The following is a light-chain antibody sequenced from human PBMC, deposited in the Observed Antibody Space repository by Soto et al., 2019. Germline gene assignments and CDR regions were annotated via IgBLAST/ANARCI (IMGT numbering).Light chain of an antibody. V-gene: IGKV2-30*01. CDR1: QTFVYRDGNTY. Sequence: VGMTQSPLSLPVTLGQPASISCKSSQTFVYRDGNTYLNWIQQRPGQSPRRLIYQVSHRDSGVPDRFSGSGSGTDFTLKISRVEAEDVGVYYCVQGTHWPPFTFGQGTKLEIK. CDR3: VQGTHWPPFT. J-gene: IGKJ2*01. CDR2: QVS.